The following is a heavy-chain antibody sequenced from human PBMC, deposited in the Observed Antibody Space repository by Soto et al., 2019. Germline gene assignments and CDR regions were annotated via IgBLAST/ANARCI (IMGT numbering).Heavy chain of an antibody. CDR3: AHARQWLVLRWFDP. CDR2: IYWDDDK. V-gene: IGHV2-5*02. Sequence: SRPTLVNTTHTLTLTCTFSGFSLSNSGVGVGWIRQPPGKALEWLALIYWDDDKRYSPSLKSRLTITKDTSKNQVVLTMTNMDPVDTATYYCAHARQWLVLRWFDPWGQGTLVTVSS. CDR1: GFSLSNSGVG. D-gene: IGHD6-19*01. J-gene: IGHJ5*02.